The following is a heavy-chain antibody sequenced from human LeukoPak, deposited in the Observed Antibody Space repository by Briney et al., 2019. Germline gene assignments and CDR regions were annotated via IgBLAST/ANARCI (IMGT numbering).Heavy chain of an antibody. Sequence: GGSLRLSCAASGFTLSSYSMNWVRQAPGKGLEWVSSISSSSSYIYYADSVKGRFTISRDNTKNSLYLQMNSLRAKDTAVYYCATTPYYDSSGYYYFDYWGQGTLVTVSS. D-gene: IGHD3-22*01. J-gene: IGHJ4*02. CDR2: ISSSSSYI. CDR3: ATTPYYDSSGYYYFDY. V-gene: IGHV3-21*01. CDR1: GFTLSSYS.